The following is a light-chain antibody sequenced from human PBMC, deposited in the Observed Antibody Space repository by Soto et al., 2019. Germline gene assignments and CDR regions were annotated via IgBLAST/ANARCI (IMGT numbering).Light chain of an antibody. CDR2: AAS. V-gene: IGKV3-11*01. J-gene: IGKJ1*01. CDR3: QLDDYSPRP. CDR1: QYINTR. Sequence: DIELTQSPAGLSLFPGDRLSLSCRASQYINTRLAWYQHRPGQAPRLLIYAASNRATGIPARFSGSGSGTDFTLTISSLEPEDFAVYYCQLDDYSPRPFGQGTNVDNK.